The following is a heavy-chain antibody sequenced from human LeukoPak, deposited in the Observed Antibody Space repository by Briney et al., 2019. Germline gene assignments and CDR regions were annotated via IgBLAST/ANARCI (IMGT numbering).Heavy chain of an antibody. D-gene: IGHD4-23*01. Sequence: PGGSLRLSCAASRFTFSTYGMHWVRQAPGKGLEWVAVISKDGSNIYYADSVKGRFTISRDNSRNMLSLQMNSLRPEDTAVYYCVKEHATTVATGAFDIWGQGTMVTVSS. CDR3: VKEHATTVATGAFDI. CDR2: ISKDGSNI. CDR1: RFTFSTYG. V-gene: IGHV3-30*18. J-gene: IGHJ3*02.